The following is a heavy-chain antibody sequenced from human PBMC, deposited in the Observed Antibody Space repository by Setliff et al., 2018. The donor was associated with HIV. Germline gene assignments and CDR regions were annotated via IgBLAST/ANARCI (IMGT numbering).Heavy chain of an antibody. CDR2: IYPGDSDT. Sequence: GESLKISCKGSGYSFTSYWIGWVRQMPGKGLEWMGIIYPGDSDTSYSPSFQGQVTISADESISTAYLQWSSLNASDTAMYYCSRPYYYCSGGLNWFDPWGQGTLFTVSS. CDR3: SRPYYYCSGGLNWFDP. CDR1: GYSFTSYW. D-gene: IGHD3-10*01. J-gene: IGHJ5*02. V-gene: IGHV5-51*01.